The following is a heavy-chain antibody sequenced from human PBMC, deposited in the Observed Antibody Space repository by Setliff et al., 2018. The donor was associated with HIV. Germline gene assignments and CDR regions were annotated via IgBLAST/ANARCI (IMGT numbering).Heavy chain of an antibody. CDR3: VRVSAFIMSPSFYYYGMDV. CDR2: IDYTGNT. D-gene: IGHD3-10*01. J-gene: IGHJ6*04. CDR1: GGAFTGRY. V-gene: IGHV4-34*01. Sequence: ASETLSLTCAVYGGAFTGRYWGWVRQPPGKGLEWIGEIDYTGNTNHNPSLKSRVSTSVDMSKEQFSLKLKSLTAADTAVYYCVRVSAFIMSPSFYYYGMDVWGKGTTVTVSS.